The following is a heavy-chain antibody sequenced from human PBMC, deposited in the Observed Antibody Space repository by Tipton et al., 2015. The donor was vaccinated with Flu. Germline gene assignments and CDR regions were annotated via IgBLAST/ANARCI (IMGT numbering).Heavy chain of an antibody. D-gene: IGHD2-2*01. Sequence: TLSLTCTVSGGSIGSSTFYWGWIRQPPGKGLGWIGGVHYSGSTYYNPSLKSRVTISVDTSKNHFSLKLSSVTAADTAVYYCAKVLVVIVPAASWFDPWGQGTLVTVSS. CDR1: GGSIGSSTFY. J-gene: IGHJ5*02. CDR2: VHYSGST. CDR3: AKVLVVIVPAASWFDP. V-gene: IGHV4-39*07.